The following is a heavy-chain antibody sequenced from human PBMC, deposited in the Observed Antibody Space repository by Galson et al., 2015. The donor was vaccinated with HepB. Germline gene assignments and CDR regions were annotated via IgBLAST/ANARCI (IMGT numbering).Heavy chain of an antibody. Sequence: SVKVSCKASGYTFTDYYVHWVRQASGQGLEWMGWINTNTGTTNYEQKFQGWVTMTRDTSINTVYMQLSSLRFDDTALYYCARYCHNGGSCFAGDAFDSWGQGTMVTVSS. J-gene: IGHJ3*01. CDR1: GYTFTDYY. V-gene: IGHV1-2*04. CDR3: ARYCHNGGSCFAGDAFDS. D-gene: IGHD2-15*01. CDR2: INTNTGTT.